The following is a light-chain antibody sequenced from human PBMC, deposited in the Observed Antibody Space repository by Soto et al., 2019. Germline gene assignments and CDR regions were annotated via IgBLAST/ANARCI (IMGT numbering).Light chain of an antibody. CDR1: QSISSY. CDR3: QRYNNWPLT. CDR2: AAS. V-gene: IGKV1-39*01. J-gene: IGKJ4*01. Sequence: DIQMTQSPSSLSASVGDRVTITCRASQSISSYLNWYQQKPGKVPKLLIYAASSLQSGVPSRFSGSGSGTDFTLTISSLQPEDFAVYYCQRYNNWPLTFGGGTKVDI.